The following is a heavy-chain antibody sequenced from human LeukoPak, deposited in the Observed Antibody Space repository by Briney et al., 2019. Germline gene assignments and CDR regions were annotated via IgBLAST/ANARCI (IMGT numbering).Heavy chain of an antibody. V-gene: IGHV4-34*01. D-gene: IGHD6-19*01. Sequence: SETLSLTCAVYGGSFSGYYWSWIRQPPGKGLEWIGEINHSGSTNYNPSLKSRVTISVDTSKNQFSLKLNSVTPDDTAVYYCARDFGTTGWHTFDYWGQGTLVTVSS. CDR1: GGSFSGYY. CDR3: ARDFGTTGWHTFDY. J-gene: IGHJ4*02. CDR2: INHSGST.